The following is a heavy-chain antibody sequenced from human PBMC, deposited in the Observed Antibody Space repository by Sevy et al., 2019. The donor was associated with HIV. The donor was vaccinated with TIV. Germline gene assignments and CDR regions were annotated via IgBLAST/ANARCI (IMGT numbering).Heavy chain of an antibody. J-gene: IGHJ4*02. CDR2: IYYNGHI. CDR1: GGSITSLY. Sequence: KQSQTLSLTCTVSGGSITSLYWNWIRQPPGKGLEWIANIYYNGHINYNPSLKSRVTLSLDTSKNQFSLRLSSVTVADTAMYYCAGENAWGRGYSWGQGTLVTVSS. CDR3: AGENAWGRGYS. D-gene: IGHD1-26*01. V-gene: IGHV4-59*08.